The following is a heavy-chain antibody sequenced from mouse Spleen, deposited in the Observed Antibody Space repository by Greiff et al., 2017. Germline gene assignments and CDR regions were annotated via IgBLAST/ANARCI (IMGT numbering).Heavy chain of an antibody. CDR1: GYSFTGYY. J-gene: IGHJ3*01. D-gene: IGHD2-14*01. Sequence: VQLKQSGPELVKPGASVKISCKASGYSFTGYYMNWVKQSPEKSLEWIGEINPSTGGTTYNQKFKAKATLTVDKSSSTAYMQLKSLTSEDSAVYYCAYYRYGFAYWGQGTLVTVSA. CDR3: AYYRYGFAY. CDR2: INPSTGGT. V-gene: IGHV1-42*01.